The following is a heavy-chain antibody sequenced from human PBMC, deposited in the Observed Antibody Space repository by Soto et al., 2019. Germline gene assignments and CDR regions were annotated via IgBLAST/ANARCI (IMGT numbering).Heavy chain of an antibody. CDR2: ISAYNGNT. J-gene: IGHJ4*02. CDR1: GYTFTSYG. V-gene: IGHV1-18*01. Sequence: ASVKVSCKASGYTFTSYGISWVRQAPGQGLEWMGWISAYNGNTNYAQKLQGRVTMTTDTSTSTAYMELRSLRSDDTAVYYCARDPGRFFGVVIRLFDYWGQGTLVTVSS. CDR3: ARDPGRFFGVVIRLFDY. D-gene: IGHD3-3*01.